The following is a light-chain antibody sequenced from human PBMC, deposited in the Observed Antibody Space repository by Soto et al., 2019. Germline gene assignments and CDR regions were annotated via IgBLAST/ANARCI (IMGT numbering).Light chain of an antibody. CDR1: SSDVGGYNY. Sequence: QSVLTQPPSASESPGQSVTISCTGTSSDVGGYNYVSWYQQYPGKVPKLMIFEVNNRPSGVPDRFSGSKSGNTASLTVSGLQAEDEADYYCTSYAGGNNVFGTGTKLTVL. CDR2: EVN. V-gene: IGLV2-8*01. J-gene: IGLJ1*01. CDR3: TSYAGGNNV.